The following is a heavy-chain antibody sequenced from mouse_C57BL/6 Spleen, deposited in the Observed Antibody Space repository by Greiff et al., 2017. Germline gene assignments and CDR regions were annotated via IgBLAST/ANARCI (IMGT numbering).Heavy chain of an antibody. CDR3: ARMNLLYYYGSSPHFDY. D-gene: IGHD1-1*01. CDR1: GYTFTSYW. CDR2: IDPSDSYT. V-gene: IGHV1-69*01. Sequence: VQLQQPGAELVMPGASVKLSCKASGYTFTSYWLHWVKQRPGQGLEWIGEIDPSDSYTNYNQKFKGKSTLTVDKSSSTAYMQLSSLTSEDSAVYYCARMNLLYYYGSSPHFDYWGQGTTLTVSS. J-gene: IGHJ2*01.